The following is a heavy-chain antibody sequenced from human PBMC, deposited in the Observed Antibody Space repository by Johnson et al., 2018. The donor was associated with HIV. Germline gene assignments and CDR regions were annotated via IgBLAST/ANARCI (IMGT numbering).Heavy chain of an antibody. CDR3: ARAMEQWLNYVPFDV. CDR2: IYSGGNT. D-gene: IGHD6-19*01. Sequence: EVQLMESGGGVVQPGGSLRLSCAASRFTVSSNYMTWVRQAPGKGLEWVSVIYSGGNTYYADSVKGRFTISRDKSKNTLYLQMNSLRAEDTAIYYCARAMEQWLNYVPFDVWGQGTMVTVSS. J-gene: IGHJ3*01. V-gene: IGHV3-66*01. CDR1: RFTVSSNY.